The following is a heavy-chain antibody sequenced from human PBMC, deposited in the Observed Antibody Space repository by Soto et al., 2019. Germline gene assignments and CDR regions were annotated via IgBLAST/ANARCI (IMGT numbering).Heavy chain of an antibody. CDR3: ARALTLNDYGSVSRENWFDP. V-gene: IGHV4-34*01. CDR2: INHSGST. J-gene: IGHJ5*02. Sequence: QVQLQQWGAGLLKPSETLSLTCAVYGGSFSGYYWSWIRQPPGKGLEWIGEINHSGSTNYNPSLKSRVTISVDTSKNQFSLKLSSVTAADTAVYYCARALTLNDYGSVSRENWFDPWGQGNMVTVSS. D-gene: IGHD3-10*01. CDR1: GGSFSGYY.